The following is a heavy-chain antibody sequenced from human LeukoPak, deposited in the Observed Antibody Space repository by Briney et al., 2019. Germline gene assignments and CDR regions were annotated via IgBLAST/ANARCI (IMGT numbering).Heavy chain of an antibody. Sequence: SETLSLTCSVSGGSISNGGYYWSWIRQHPGKGLEWIGYIYDSGTTYYNPALQSRVTISVDTSDNQFSRKLRSLTAADTAVYYCARGGDRRGFDYWGQGTLVTVSS. V-gene: IGHV4-31*03. CDR3: ARGGDRRGFDY. D-gene: IGHD1-14*01. CDR1: GGSISNGGYY. CDR2: IYDSGTT. J-gene: IGHJ4*02.